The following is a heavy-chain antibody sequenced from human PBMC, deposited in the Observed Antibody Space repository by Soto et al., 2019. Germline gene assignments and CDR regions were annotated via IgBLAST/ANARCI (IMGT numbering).Heavy chain of an antibody. CDR3: ARDYYDSSGYYYYYYGMDV. D-gene: IGHD3-22*01. CDR2: INPNSGGT. Sequence: VSVKVSYQASGYTFTGYYVHLVRQAPGQGLEWMGWINPNSGGTNYAQRFHGRVTMTRDTSISTAYMELSRLRSDDTAVYYCARDYYDSSGYYYYYYGMDVWGQGTTVTVSS. V-gene: IGHV1-2*02. J-gene: IGHJ6*01. CDR1: GYTFTGYY.